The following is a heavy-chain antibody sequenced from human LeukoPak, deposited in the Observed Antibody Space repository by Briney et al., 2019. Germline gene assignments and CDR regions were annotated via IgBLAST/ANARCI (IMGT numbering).Heavy chain of an antibody. D-gene: IGHD2-8*01. CDR2: LNGDGTNI. J-gene: IGHJ3*01. CDR1: GFTFSSYA. CDR3: ARSQSGVFDV. V-gene: IGHV3-74*01. Sequence: GGSLRLSCAASGFTFSSYAMSWVRQAPGKGLVWVSRLNGDGTNIIYADSVKGRFTISRDNAGNTLYLQMNSLRAEDTALYYCARSQSGVFDVWGQGTMVTVSS.